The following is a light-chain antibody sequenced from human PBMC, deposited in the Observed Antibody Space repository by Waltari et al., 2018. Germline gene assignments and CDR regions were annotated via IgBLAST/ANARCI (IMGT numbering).Light chain of an antibody. V-gene: IGKV4-1*01. CDR1: QSVLYSSNNKNY. CDR3: QQYYTPPWT. Sequence: DIVMTQSPDSLAVSLGARATTNSKSSQSVLYSSNNKNYLAWFQQKPGQPPKLLIYWASTRESGVPDRFSGSGSETDFTLTISSLQAEDVAVYFCQQYYTPPWTFGQGTKVEIK. J-gene: IGKJ1*01. CDR2: WAS.